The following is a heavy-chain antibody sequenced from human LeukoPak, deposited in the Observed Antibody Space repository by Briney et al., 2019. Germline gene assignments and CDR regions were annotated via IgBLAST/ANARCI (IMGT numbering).Heavy chain of an antibody. V-gene: IGHV3-30*18. CDR1: GFTFSSYG. D-gene: IGHD3-16*01. CDR3: AKDKGGGYGNDGFDI. Sequence: GGSLRLSCAASGFTFSSYGMHWVRQAPGKGLEWGAVISYDGINQYYADSVKGRFTISRDNSKNTLYLQMNRLRAEDTAVYYCAKDKGGGYGNDGFDIWGRGTMVTVSS. J-gene: IGHJ3*02. CDR2: ISYDGINQ.